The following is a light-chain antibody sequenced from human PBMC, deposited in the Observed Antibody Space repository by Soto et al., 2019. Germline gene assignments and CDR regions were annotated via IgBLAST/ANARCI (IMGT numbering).Light chain of an antibody. CDR3: QKYNSAPWT. CDR1: QVINNY. Sequence: DIQMTQSPSSLSASVGDRVTITCRASQVINNYLAWYQQKPGKVPKLLIYSASTLQSGVPFRFSGRGSGTDFTLTISSLQPEDVATYYCQKYNSAPWTFGQGTKGEIK. J-gene: IGKJ1*01. V-gene: IGKV1-27*01. CDR2: SAS.